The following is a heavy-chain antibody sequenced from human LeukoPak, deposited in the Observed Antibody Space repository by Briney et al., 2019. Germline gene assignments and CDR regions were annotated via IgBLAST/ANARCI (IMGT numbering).Heavy chain of an antibody. J-gene: IGHJ4*02. CDR1: GYTYTGYY. Sequence: ASVKVSCKASGYTYTGYYMHWVRQAPGQGLEWMGWINPNSGGTNYAQKFQGRVTMTRDTSISTAYMELSRLRSDDTAVYYCARGVLWFGEFIDYWGQGTLVTVSS. CDR2: INPNSGGT. CDR3: ARGVLWFGEFIDY. D-gene: IGHD3-10*01. V-gene: IGHV1-2*02.